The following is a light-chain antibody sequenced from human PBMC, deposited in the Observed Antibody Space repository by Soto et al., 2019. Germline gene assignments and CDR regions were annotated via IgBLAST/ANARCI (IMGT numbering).Light chain of an antibody. J-gene: IGKJ1*01. CDR1: QSVSSS. V-gene: IGKV3-15*01. CDR3: QQYNNWPIT. CDR2: GAS. Sequence: EIVMTQSTATLSVSPGERATLSCRASQSVSSSLAWYQQKPGQAPRLLIYGASTRATGIPARFSGSGSGTEFTLTISSLQSEDFAVYYCQQYNNWPITFGQGTKVDIK.